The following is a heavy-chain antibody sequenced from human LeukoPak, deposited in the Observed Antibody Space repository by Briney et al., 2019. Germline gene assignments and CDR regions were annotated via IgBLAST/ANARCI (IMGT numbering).Heavy chain of an antibody. D-gene: IGHD6-13*01. CDR3: ATGGYSSNPIDY. CDR1: GYTFTGYY. Sequence: ASVTVSCKASGYTFTGYYMHWVRQAPGQGVEWMGRINPNSVGTNYSQKFQGRVTMTRDTSISTAYMELSRLRPDDTAVYYCATGGYSSNPIDYWGQGTLVTVSS. V-gene: IGHV1-2*06. J-gene: IGHJ4*02. CDR2: INPNSVGT.